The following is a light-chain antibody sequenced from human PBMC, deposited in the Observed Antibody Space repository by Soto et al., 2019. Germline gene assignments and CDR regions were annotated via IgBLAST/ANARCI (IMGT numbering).Light chain of an antibody. CDR1: QSVGTY. J-gene: IGKJ4*01. CDR3: QQRSDWPST. CDR2: DSS. Sequence: EIVLTQSPATLSLSPGERATLSCRASQSVGTYFAWYQQKPGQAPRLLIYDSSNRATGIPARFSGSGSGTDFTVTIISLEPEDFAVYYCQQRSDWPSTFGGGTKVEIK. V-gene: IGKV3-11*01.